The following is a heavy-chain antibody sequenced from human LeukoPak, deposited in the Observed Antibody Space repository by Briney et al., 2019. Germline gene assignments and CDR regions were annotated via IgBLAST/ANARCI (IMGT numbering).Heavy chain of an antibody. D-gene: IGHD4-23*01. V-gene: IGHV3-64*01. CDR3: ARAVVIDYYLDY. Sequence: GGSLRLSCAASGFTFSSYAMHWVRQAPGKGLEYVSAISSNGGSTYYANSVKGRFTISRDNSKNTLYLQMGSLRAEDMAVYYCARAVVIDYYLDYWGQGTLVTVSS. CDR2: ISSNGGST. J-gene: IGHJ4*02. CDR1: GFTFSSYA.